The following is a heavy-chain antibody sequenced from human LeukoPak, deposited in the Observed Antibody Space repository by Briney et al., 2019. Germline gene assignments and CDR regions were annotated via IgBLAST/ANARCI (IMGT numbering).Heavy chain of an antibody. D-gene: IGHD3-10*01. Sequence: PEGSLRLSCAASGFTFDDYAMHWVRQAPGKGLEWVSGISWNSGSKGYADSVKGRFTISRDNAKNSLYLQMNSLRAEDTAVYYCARDPYGSALNGMDVWGQGTTVTVSS. J-gene: IGHJ6*02. CDR3: ARDPYGSALNGMDV. CDR1: GFTFDDYA. V-gene: IGHV3-9*01. CDR2: ISWNSGSK.